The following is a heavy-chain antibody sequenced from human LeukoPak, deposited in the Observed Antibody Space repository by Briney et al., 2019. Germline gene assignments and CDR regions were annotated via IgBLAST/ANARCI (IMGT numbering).Heavy chain of an antibody. CDR2: INPNSGGT. Sequence: ASVKVSCEASGYTFTGYYMHWVRQAPGQGLEWMGWINPNSGGTNYAQKFQGRVTMTRDTSISTAYMELSRLRSDDTAVYYCAREACGGDCSELDYWGQGTLVTVSS. J-gene: IGHJ4*02. D-gene: IGHD2-21*01. V-gene: IGHV1-2*02. CDR1: GYTFTGYY. CDR3: AREACGGDCSELDY.